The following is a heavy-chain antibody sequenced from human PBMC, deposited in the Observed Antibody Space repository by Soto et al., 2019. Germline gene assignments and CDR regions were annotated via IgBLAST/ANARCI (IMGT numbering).Heavy chain of an antibody. Sequence: GGSLRLSCAASGFTFSSYGMHWVRQAPGKGLEWVAVIWYDGSNKYYADSVKGRFTISRDNSKNTLYLQMNSLRAEDTAVYYCAREKWGTAAGTLRMAFDIWGQGTMVTVSS. CDR1: GFTFSSYG. V-gene: IGHV3-33*01. D-gene: IGHD6-13*01. CDR3: AREKWGTAAGTLRMAFDI. J-gene: IGHJ3*02. CDR2: IWYDGSNK.